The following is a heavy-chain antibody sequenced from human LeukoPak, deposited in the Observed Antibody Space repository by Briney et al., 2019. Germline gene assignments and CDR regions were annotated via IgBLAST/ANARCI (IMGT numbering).Heavy chain of an antibody. J-gene: IGHJ4*02. CDR2: TNPNSGGT. Sequence: RASVKVSCKASGYTFTGYYMHWVRQAPGQGLEWMGWTNPNSGGTNYAQKFQGRVTMTRDASISTAYMELSRLRSDDTAVYYCARVLADYYDSSGYGDFDYWGQGTLVTVSS. D-gene: IGHD3-22*01. CDR1: GYTFTGYY. V-gene: IGHV1-2*02. CDR3: ARVLADYYDSSGYGDFDY.